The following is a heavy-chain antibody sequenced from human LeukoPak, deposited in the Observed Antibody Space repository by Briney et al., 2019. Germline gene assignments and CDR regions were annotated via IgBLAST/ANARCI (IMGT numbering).Heavy chain of an antibody. V-gene: IGHV1-69*05. D-gene: IGHD1-26*01. J-gene: IGHJ6*03. Sequence: SVKVSCKASGGTFSSYAISWVRQAPGQGLEWMGGIIPIFGTANYAQKFQGRVTITTDESTSTAYMELSSLRSEDTAVYYCARAHQWELRIGHYYMDVWGKGTTVTVSS. CDR2: IIPIFGTA. CDR1: GGTFSSYA. CDR3: ARAHQWELRIGHYYMDV.